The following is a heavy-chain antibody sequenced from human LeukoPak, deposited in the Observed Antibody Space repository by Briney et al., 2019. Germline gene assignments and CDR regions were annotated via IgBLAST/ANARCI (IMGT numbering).Heavy chain of an antibody. J-gene: IGHJ6*04. CDR2: IKQDGSER. CDR1: GFTFSSYW. CDR3: ARDTYGDFIYYYYYGMDV. V-gene: IGHV3-7*03. Sequence: GGSLRLSCAASGFTFSSYWMSWVRQAPGKGLGWVANIKQDGSERYYVDSVKGQFTISRDNAKNSLYLQMNSLRAEDTAVYYCARDTYGDFIYYYYYGMDVWGKGTTVTVSS. D-gene: IGHD4-17*01.